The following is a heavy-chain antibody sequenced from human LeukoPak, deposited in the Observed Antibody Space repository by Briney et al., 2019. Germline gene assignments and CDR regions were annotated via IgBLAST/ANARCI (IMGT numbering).Heavy chain of an antibody. V-gene: IGHV3-7*01. Sequence: PGGSLRLSCVDSGFSFSSYWMSWFRQAPGKGLEWVANIKQDGSEKYHVDSVKGRFTISRDNAKNSLYLQMNSLRAEDTAVYYCARDCADFWSGYYTGASNWFDPWGQGTLVTVSS. J-gene: IGHJ5*02. CDR3: ARDCADFWSGYYTGASNWFDP. CDR2: IKQDGSEK. D-gene: IGHD3-3*01. CDR1: GFSFSSYW.